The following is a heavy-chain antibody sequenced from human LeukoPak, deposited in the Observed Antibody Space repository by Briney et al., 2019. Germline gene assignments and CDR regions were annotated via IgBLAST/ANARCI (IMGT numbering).Heavy chain of an antibody. CDR1: GGTFSSYA. CDR2: IIPIFGTA. J-gene: IGHJ6*03. CDR3: ARSRGAVAGTGLGTYYYYYYMDV. V-gene: IGHV1-69*13. Sequence: ASVKVSCKASGGTFSSYAISWVRQAPGQGLEWMGGIIPIFGTANYAQKFQGRVTITADESTSTAYMELSSLRSEDAAVYYCARSRGAVAGTGLGTYYYYYYMDVWGKGTTVTVSS. D-gene: IGHD6-19*01.